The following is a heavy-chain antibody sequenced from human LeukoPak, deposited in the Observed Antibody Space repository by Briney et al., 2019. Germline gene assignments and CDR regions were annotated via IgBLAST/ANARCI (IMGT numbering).Heavy chain of an antibody. CDR1: GGSISSYY. D-gene: IGHD3-16*02. Sequence: SETLSLTCTVSGGSISSYYWSWIRQPPGKGLEWIGYIYYSGSTNYNPSLKSRVTISVDTSKNQFSLKLSSVTAADTAVYSCARYIWGSYPTFEDYWGQETLVTVSS. CDR2: IYYSGST. J-gene: IGHJ4*02. V-gene: IGHV4-59*01. CDR3: ARYIWGSYPTFEDY.